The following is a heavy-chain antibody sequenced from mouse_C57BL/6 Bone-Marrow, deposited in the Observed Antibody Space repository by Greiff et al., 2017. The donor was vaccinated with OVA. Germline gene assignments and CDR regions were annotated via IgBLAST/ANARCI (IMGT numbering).Heavy chain of an antibody. CDR1: GYTFTSYW. CDR3: AAYYDGSRNY. J-gene: IGHJ2*01. V-gene: IGHV1-55*01. CDR2: ISPGSGST. Sequence: QVQLKQPGAELVQPGASVKMSCKASGYTFTSYWITWVKQRPGQGLEWIGDISPGSGSTNYNEKFKSKATLPVDTSSSTAYRHLSSLTAEDSAVYYGAAYYDGSRNYWGQGTTLTVSS. D-gene: IGHD1-1*01.